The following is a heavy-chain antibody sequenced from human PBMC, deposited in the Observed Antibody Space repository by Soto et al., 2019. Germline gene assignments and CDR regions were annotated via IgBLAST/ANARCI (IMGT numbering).Heavy chain of an antibody. D-gene: IGHD2-15*01. Sequence: GGSLRLSCAASGLTFGKAWMSWARQAPGKGLEGVGRIKSKTDGGTTDYAEPVKGRLTISRDDSKNTLYLQMNSLRAEDTAVYYSTTDGDCSGGGCYGEGAFDIWGQGTMVTVSS. J-gene: IGHJ3*02. CDR2: IKSKTDGGTT. V-gene: IGHV3-15*01. CDR3: TTDGDCSGGGCYGEGAFDI. CDR1: GLTFGKAW.